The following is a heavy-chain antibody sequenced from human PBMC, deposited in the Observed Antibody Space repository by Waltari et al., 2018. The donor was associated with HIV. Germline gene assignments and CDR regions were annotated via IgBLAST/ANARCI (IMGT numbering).Heavy chain of an antibody. J-gene: IGHJ6*02. CDR1: GFTFSSYG. Sequence: QVHLVESGGGVVQPGRSLRLSCAASGFTFSSYGIHWVRQAPGKGLEWVAIISYDGRNKYYVDSVKGRFTISRDNSKNTLHLQMNSLRPEDTAVYYCAKDRVFYYGSGSPLPGYYYGMDVWGQGTTVTVSS. V-gene: IGHV3-30*18. CDR3: AKDRVFYYGSGSPLPGYYYGMDV. CDR2: ISYDGRNK. D-gene: IGHD3-10*01.